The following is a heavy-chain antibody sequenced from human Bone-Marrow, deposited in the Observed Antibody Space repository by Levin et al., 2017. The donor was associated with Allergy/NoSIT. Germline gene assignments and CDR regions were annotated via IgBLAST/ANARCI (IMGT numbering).Heavy chain of an antibody. D-gene: IGHD3-16*02. Sequence: NASETLSLTCTVSGGSISSSSYYWGWIRQPPGKGLEWIGSIYYSGSTYYNPSLKSRVTISVDTSKNQFSMKLSSVTAADTAVYYCARDGMITFGGVIVTKFDYWGQGTLVTVSS. J-gene: IGHJ4*02. V-gene: IGHV4-39*07. CDR1: GGSISSSSYY. CDR3: ARDGMITFGGVIVTKFDY. CDR2: IYYSGST.